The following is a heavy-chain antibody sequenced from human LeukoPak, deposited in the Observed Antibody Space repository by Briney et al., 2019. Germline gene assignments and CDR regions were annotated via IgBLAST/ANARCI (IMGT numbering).Heavy chain of an antibody. V-gene: IGHV7-4-1*02. CDR1: GYTFTSYA. Sequence: GASVKVSCKASGYTFTSYAMNWVRQAPGQGLEWMGWINTNTGNPTYAQGFTGRFVFSLDTSVSTAYLQISSLKAEDTAVYYCARLRTFSGYDMDAFDIWGQGTMVTVSS. CDR3: ARLRTFSGYDMDAFDI. D-gene: IGHD5-12*01. J-gene: IGHJ3*02. CDR2: INTNTGNP.